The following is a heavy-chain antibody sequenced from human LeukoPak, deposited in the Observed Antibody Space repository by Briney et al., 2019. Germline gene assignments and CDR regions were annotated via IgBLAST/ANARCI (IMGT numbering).Heavy chain of an antibody. CDR1: GGSISSGDNY. CDR3: ARPRYSSAPFDY. Sequence: SQTLSLTCTVSGGSISSGDNYWSWIRQPPGKGLEWIGHIYYSGSTYYNPSLKSRVTISVDTSKNQFSLKLSSVTAADTAVYYCARPRYSSAPFDYWGQGTLVTVSS. D-gene: IGHD6-19*01. J-gene: IGHJ4*02. V-gene: IGHV4-30-4*01. CDR2: IYYSGST.